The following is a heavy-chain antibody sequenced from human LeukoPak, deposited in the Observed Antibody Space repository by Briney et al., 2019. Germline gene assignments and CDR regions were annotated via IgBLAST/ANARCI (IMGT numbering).Heavy chain of an antibody. V-gene: IGHV3-11*01. Sequence: GGSLRLSCAASGFTFNDYYMSWIRQAPGEGLECISYISSSGTPIYYADSVKGRFTISTDNAKNSLYLQMNSLRAEDTAVYYCARDGGWTFDYWGQGTLVTVSS. D-gene: IGHD6-19*01. CDR1: GFTFNDYY. J-gene: IGHJ4*02. CDR2: ISSSGTPI. CDR3: ARDGGWTFDY.